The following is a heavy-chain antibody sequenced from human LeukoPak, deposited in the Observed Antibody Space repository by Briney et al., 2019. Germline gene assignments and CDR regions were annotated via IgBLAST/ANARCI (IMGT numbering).Heavy chain of an antibody. Sequence: SETLSLTCTVSGGSISSYYWSWIRQPPGKGLEWIGYIYYSGSTNYNPSLKSRVTISVDTSKNQFSLKLSSVTAADTAVYYCARDIAVAGMRWFDPWGQGTLVTVSP. J-gene: IGHJ5*02. V-gene: IGHV4-59*12. D-gene: IGHD6-19*01. CDR2: IYYSGST. CDR3: ARDIAVAGMRWFDP. CDR1: GGSISSYY.